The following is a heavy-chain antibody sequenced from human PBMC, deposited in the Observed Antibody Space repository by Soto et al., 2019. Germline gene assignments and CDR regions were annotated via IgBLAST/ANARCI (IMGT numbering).Heavy chain of an antibody. D-gene: IGHD4-17*01. CDR1: GFTFSIYS. CDR3: ARVPNSVYGDYSFDY. Sequence: GGSLRLSCAASGFTFSIYSMNWVRQAPGKGLEWVSTISTGGSYIYYADSVKGRFTISRDNAKNSLYLQMNSLRAEDTAVYYCARVPNSVYGDYSFDYWGQGTLVTVSS. J-gene: IGHJ4*02. CDR2: ISTGGSYI. V-gene: IGHV3-21*01.